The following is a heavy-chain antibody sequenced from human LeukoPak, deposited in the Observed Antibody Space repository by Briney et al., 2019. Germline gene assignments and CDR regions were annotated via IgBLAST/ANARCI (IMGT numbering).Heavy chain of an antibody. Sequence: SQTLSLTCAVSGGSIRSGDYFWSWIRQPPGKGLEWIGHIHYSGNTYYNPSLKRRVSISVDTSKNQFSLKLSSVTAADTAVYYCARENNDYGGKKAFDYWGQGTLGTVSS. V-gene: IGHV4-30-4*01. CDR1: GGSIRSGDYF. CDR2: IHYSGNT. D-gene: IGHD4-23*01. CDR3: ARENNDYGGKKAFDY. J-gene: IGHJ4*02.